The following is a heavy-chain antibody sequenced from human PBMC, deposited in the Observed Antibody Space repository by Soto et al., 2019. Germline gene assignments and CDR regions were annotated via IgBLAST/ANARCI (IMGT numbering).Heavy chain of an antibody. Sequence: XAVKVACNASGYPFIDLDSNWLRQASGQGPEWMGWMNAKSGDTFFPQRFQGKFNMTWDTSLSTAYMEVGSLTSDDTAIYYCARGTPFHYAGFDVCGQRTTVTVSS. J-gene: IGHJ6*02. CDR3: ARGTPFHYAGFDV. CDR2: MNAKSGDT. CDR1: GYPFIDLD. D-gene: IGHD4-17*01. V-gene: IGHV1-8*01.